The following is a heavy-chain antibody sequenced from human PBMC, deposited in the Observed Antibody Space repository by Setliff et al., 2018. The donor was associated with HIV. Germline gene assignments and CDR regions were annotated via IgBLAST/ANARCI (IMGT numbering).Heavy chain of an antibody. CDR3: AGLVRWLHFPDRFDS. V-gene: IGHV4-59*11. D-gene: IGHD6-6*01. CDR2: IYFTGST. J-gene: IGHJ4*02. CDR1: GDSITSHY. Sequence: SETLSLTCSVSGDSITSHYWSRIRQPQGKGLEWMGYIYFTGSTNYNPSRKSRVTISVDTSKNQFSLKLSSVTATDMAVYYCAGLVRWLHFPDRFDSWGQGALVTVSS.